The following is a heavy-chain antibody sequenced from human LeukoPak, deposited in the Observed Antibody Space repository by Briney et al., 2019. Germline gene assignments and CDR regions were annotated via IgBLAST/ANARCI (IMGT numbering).Heavy chain of an antibody. CDR3: ARPPTSSGPTEY. V-gene: IGHV5-51*01. CDR2: IYPGDSDT. D-gene: IGHD6-19*01. CDR1: GYSFTSYW. Sequence: GESLQISFKGSGYSFTSYWIGWVRPMPGKGLEWMGIIYPGDSDTRYSPSFQGQVTISADKSISTAYLQWSSLKASDTAMYYCARPPTSSGPTEYWGQGTLVTVSS. J-gene: IGHJ4*02.